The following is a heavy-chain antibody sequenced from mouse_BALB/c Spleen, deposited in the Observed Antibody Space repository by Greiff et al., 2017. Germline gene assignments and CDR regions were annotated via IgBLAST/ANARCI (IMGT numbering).Heavy chain of an antibody. CDR1: GYTFTSYT. CDR3: ARWGYGNPYYAMDY. V-gene: IGHV1-4*02. CDR2: INPSSGYT. J-gene: IGHJ4*01. Sequence: VQLQQSAAELARPGASVKMSCKASGYTFTSYTMHWVKQRPGQGLEWIGYINPSSGYTEYNQKFKDKTTLTADKSSSTAYMQLSSLTSEDSAVYYCARWGYGNPYYAMDYWGQGTSVTVSS. D-gene: IGHD2-1*01.